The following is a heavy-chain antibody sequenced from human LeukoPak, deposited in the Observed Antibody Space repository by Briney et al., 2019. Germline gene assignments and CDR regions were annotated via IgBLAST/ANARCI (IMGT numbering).Heavy chain of an antibody. CDR2: INSDGSST. V-gene: IGHV3-74*01. Sequence: GGSLRLSCAASGFTFSSYWMHWVRHAPGKGLVWVSRINSDGSSTSYADSVKGRFTISRDNAKNTLYLQMNSLRAEDTAVYYCASITIFGVVTSSPFDYWGQGTLVTVSS. D-gene: IGHD3-3*01. J-gene: IGHJ4*02. CDR1: GFTFSSYW. CDR3: ASITIFGVVTSSPFDY.